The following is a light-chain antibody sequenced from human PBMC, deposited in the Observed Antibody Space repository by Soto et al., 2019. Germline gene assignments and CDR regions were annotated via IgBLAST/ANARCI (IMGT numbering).Light chain of an antibody. CDR2: RNY. CDR3: AAWDDSLRGQV. CDR1: SSNVGSNH. V-gene: IGLV1-47*01. Sequence: QSVLTQPPSASGTPGQRVTISCSGSSSNVGSNHVYWYRQLPGTAPQLLIFRNYHRPSGVPDRFSGSKSGTSASLAISGLRPQDEAYYSCAAWDDSLRGQVFGGGTKLTVL. J-gene: IGLJ2*01.